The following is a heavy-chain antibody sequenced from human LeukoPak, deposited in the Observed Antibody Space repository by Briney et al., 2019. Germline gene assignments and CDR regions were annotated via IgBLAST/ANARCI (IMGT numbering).Heavy chain of an antibody. Sequence: SETLSPTCTVSGYSISSGYYWGWIRQPPGKGLEWIGNIYHSGNTYYNPSLKSRVTISVDTSKNHFSLKLSSVTAADTAVYFCARGPYSYDSSGAFDIWGQGTMVTVSS. CDR3: ARGPYSYDSSGAFDI. CDR1: GYSISSGYY. V-gene: IGHV4-38-2*02. CDR2: IYHSGNT. D-gene: IGHD3-22*01. J-gene: IGHJ3*02.